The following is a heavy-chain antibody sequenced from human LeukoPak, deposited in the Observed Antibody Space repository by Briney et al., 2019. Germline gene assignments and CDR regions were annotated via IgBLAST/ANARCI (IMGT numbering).Heavy chain of an antibody. J-gene: IGHJ1*01. D-gene: IGHD4-17*01. V-gene: IGHV1-2*02. Sequence: ASVKLSCKASGYTFTDYYMHWVRQAPGQGLEWMGWINPNSGGTNSVQKFQGRVTMTRDTSISTAYMELSRLRSDDTAVYYCARPDDYGDYGGYFRHWGQGTLVTVSS. CDR1: GYTFTDYY. CDR2: INPNSGGT. CDR3: ARPDDYGDYGGYFRH.